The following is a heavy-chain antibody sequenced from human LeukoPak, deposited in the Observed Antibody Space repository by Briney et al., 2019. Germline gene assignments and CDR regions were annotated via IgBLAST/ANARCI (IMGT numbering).Heavy chain of an antibody. J-gene: IGHJ4*02. D-gene: IGHD2-2*01. CDR2: ISAYNGNT. Sequence: ASVKVSCKASGYTFTSYGISWVRQAPGQGLEWMGWISAYNGNTNYAQKLQGRVTTTTDTSTSTAYMELRSLRSDDTAVYYCARDVGCSSTSCYAHFDYWGQGTLVTVS. V-gene: IGHV1-18*04. CDR1: GYTFTSYG. CDR3: ARDVGCSSTSCYAHFDY.